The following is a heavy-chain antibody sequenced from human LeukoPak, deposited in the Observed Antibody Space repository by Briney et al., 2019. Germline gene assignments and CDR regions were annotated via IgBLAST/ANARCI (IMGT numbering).Heavy chain of an antibody. CDR1: GGSISSTNW. CDR2: VNVLGNT. V-gene: IGHV4/OR15-8*02. D-gene: IGHD2/OR15-2a*01. Sequence: SETLSLTCGVSGGSISSTNWWTWVRQPPGKGLEWIGEVNVLGNTNYNPSLESRVTISIDKSENHVSLKLTSVTAADTAVYYCAREGGPFRPLDYSGQGTLVTVFS. CDR3: AREGGPFRPLDY. J-gene: IGHJ4*02.